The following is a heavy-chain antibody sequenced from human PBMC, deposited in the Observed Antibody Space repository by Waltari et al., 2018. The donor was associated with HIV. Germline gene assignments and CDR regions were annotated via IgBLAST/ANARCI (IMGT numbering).Heavy chain of an antibody. CDR2: MSHDRRKE. CDR3: ARSWYYDSSPYGMDI. CDR1: GFPFNSYT. Sequence: VQLVVSGAAVVHPVGSLRVSWGASGFPFNSYTMDWVRRASGKGIEWVGVMSHDRRKEYYADSVKGRFTIARENSKNTLYLEMNSLRVEDTAVYFCARSWYYDSSPYGMDIWGQGATVTVSS. D-gene: IGHD3-22*01. V-gene: IGHV3-30*01. J-gene: IGHJ6*02.